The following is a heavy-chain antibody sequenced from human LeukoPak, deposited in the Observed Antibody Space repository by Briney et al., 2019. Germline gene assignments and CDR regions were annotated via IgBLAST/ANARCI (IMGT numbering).Heavy chain of an antibody. CDR3: ARDYGGRIAAAGTSVYYFDY. V-gene: IGHV3-74*01. D-gene: IGHD6-13*01. CDR2: INPDGSTT. CDR1: GFAFRNYW. J-gene: IGHJ4*02. Sequence: PGGSLRLSCVASGFAFRNYWMYWVRQGPGKGLVWLSRINPDGSTTTYADSVKGRSTISRDNAKNSLYLQMNSLRAEDTAGYYCARDYGGRIAAAGTSVYYFDYWGQGTLVTVSS.